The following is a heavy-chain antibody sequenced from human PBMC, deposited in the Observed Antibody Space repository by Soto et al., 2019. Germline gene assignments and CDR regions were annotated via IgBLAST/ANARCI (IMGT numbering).Heavy chain of an antibody. D-gene: IGHD4-4*01. J-gene: IGHJ6*03. CDR1: GGSISSYY. V-gene: IGHV4-59*01. CDR2: IYYSGST. CDR3: ARASYSNWCFYYYYMDV. Sequence: QVQLQESGPGLVKPSETLSLTCTVSGGSISSYYWSWIRQPPGKGLEWIGYIYYSGSTNYNPSLKSRVTISVDTSKNQFSLKLSSVTAADTAVYYCARASYSNWCFYYYYMDVWGKGTTVTVSS.